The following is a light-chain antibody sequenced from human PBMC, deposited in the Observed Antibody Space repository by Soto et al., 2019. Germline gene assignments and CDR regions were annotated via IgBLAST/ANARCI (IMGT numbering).Light chain of an antibody. CDR1: QSVSSY. V-gene: IGKV3-11*01. Sequence: EIVLTQSPATLSLSPGERATLSCRASQSVSSYLAWYQQKPCQAPRLLIYDASNRATGIPARFSGSGSGTDFTLTISSLEPEDFAVYYCQQRSNWPPAFGQGTQLEIK. CDR2: DAS. CDR3: QQRSNWPPA. J-gene: IGKJ2*01.